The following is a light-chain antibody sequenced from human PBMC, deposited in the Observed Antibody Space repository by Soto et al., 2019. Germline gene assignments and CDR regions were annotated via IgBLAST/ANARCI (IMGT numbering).Light chain of an antibody. CDR2: DVT. CDR1: SSDVGGYNF. J-gene: IGLJ1*01. V-gene: IGLV2-14*03. CDR3: TSYTSSITYV. Sequence: QSALTQPASVSRSPGQSITISCTGTSSDVGGYNFVSWYQHHPGKAPKLIIYDVTNRPSGISNRFSGSKSGNTASLTISGLQAEDEADYYCTSYTSSITYVFGTGTKVTVL.